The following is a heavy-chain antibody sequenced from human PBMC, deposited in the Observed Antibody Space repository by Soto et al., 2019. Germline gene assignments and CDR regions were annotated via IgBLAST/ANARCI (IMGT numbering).Heavy chain of an antibody. D-gene: IGHD6-6*01. Sequence: PSETLSLTCTVSGGSISSSSYYWGWIRQPPGKGLEWIGSIYYSGSTYYNPSLKSRVTISVDTSKNQFSLKLSSVTAADTAVYYCARHIGSSPNWFDPWGQGTLVTVSS. CDR3: ARHIGSSPNWFDP. J-gene: IGHJ5*02. CDR1: GGSISSSSYY. CDR2: IYYSGST. V-gene: IGHV4-39*01.